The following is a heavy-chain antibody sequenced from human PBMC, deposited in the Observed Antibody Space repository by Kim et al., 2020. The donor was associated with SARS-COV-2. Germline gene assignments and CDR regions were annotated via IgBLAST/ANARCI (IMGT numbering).Heavy chain of an antibody. Sequence: GESLRLSCAAYGFTFSAYAMYWVRQAPGKGLEWVAVISYDGSNEYYADSVKGRFTFSRDNSKNTLYLQMNSLRTEDTAVYYCARDLSLGYYYYYGMDVWGQGTTVTVSS. V-gene: IGHV3-30-3*01. CDR1: GFTFSAYA. J-gene: IGHJ6*02. D-gene: IGHD1-26*01. CDR3: ARDLSLGYYYYYGMDV. CDR2: ISYDGSNE.